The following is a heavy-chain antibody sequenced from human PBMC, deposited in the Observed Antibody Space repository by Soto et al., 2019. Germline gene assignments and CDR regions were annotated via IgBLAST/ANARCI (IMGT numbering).Heavy chain of an antibody. D-gene: IGHD3-9*01. CDR2: INHSGST. J-gene: IGHJ4*02. CDR3: ASMISVNYDILTGYHSHLDY. V-gene: IGHV4-34*01. Sequence: PSETLSLTCAVYGWSFSGYYWSWIRQRPGKGLEWIGEINHSGSTNYNPSLKSRVTISVDTSKNQFSLKLSSVTAADTAVYYCASMISVNYDILTGYHSHLDYSGKGNLVTVYS. CDR1: GWSFSGYY.